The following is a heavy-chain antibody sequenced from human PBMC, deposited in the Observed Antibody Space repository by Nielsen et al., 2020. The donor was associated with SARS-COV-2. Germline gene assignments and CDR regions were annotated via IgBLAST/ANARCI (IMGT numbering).Heavy chain of an antibody. V-gene: IGHV3-74*01. J-gene: IGHJ6*03. Sequence: GESLKISCAASGFTFSSYWMHWVRQAPGKGLVWVSRINSDGSSTSYADSVKGRFTISRDNAKNSLYLQMNSLRAEDTAVYYCARSLGGPIYYYFYMDVWGKGTTVTVSS. CDR3: ARSLGGPIYYYFYMDV. D-gene: IGHD3-16*01. CDR1: GFTFSSYW. CDR2: INSDGSST.